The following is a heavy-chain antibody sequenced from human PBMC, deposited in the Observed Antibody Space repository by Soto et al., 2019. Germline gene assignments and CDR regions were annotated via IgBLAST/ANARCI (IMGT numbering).Heavy chain of an antibody. J-gene: IGHJ4*02. CDR3: ARGQEGVVATH. CDR1: GWSLSGYY. D-gene: IGHD5-12*01. Sequence: QVQLQQWGAGLLKPSETLSLNCAVTGWSLSGYYWSWIRQPPGKGLEWIGEVKDGGHTNYSPSLRGRVTISSDTSNNQFSRRLNSVTAADTGVYYCARGQEGVVATHWDQGSLVTVSS. CDR2: VKDGGHT. V-gene: IGHV4-34*01.